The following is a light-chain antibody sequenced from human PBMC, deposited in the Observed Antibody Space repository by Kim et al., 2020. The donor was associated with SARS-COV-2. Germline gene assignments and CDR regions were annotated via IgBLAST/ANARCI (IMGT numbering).Light chain of an antibody. CDR1: QGVSNY. CDR2: EAS. J-gene: IGKJ5*01. V-gene: IGKV3-11*01. Sequence: GTLPLSPGDRATLSCRASQGVSNYLAWYQQKPGQAPRLLIYEASKRAAGIPARFSGSGSGTDFTLTISRLEPGDSAVYFCQQRGSFGQGTRLEIK. CDR3: QQRGS.